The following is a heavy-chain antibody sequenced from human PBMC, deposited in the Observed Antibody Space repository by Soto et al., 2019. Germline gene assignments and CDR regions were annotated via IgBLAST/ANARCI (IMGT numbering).Heavy chain of an antibody. CDR1: GFTFSSYW. V-gene: IGHV3-7*05. D-gene: IGHD3-22*01. CDR2: IKQDGSEK. J-gene: IGHJ4*02. CDR3: ARDITMIVGYYFDY. Sequence: GGSLRLSCAASGFTFSSYWMSWVRQAPGKGLEWVANIKQDGSEKYYVDSVKGRFTISRDNAKNSLYLQMNSLRAEDTAVYYCARDITMIVGYYFDYWGQGTLVTVSS.